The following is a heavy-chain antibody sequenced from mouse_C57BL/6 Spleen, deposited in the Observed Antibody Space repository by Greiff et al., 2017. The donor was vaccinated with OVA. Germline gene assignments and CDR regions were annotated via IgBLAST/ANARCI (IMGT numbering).Heavy chain of an antibody. CDR2: INPYNGDT. D-gene: IGHD2-3*01. V-gene: IGHV1-20*01. CDR1: GYSFTGYF. CDR3: ARADGYYDPYYFDY. J-gene: IGHJ2*01. Sequence: VQLQQSGPELVKPGDSVKISCKASGYSFTGYFMNWVMQSHGKSLEWIGRINPYNGDTFYNQKFKGKATLTVDKSSSTAHMERRSLTSEDSAVYYCARADGYYDPYYFDYWGQGTTLTVSS.